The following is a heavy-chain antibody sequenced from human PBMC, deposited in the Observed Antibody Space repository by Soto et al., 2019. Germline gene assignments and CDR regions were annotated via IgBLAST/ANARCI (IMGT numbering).Heavy chain of an antibody. J-gene: IGHJ4*02. CDR1: GFTFNTYA. CDR2: ISVTGGST. V-gene: IGHV3-23*01. Sequence: GGSLRLSCAASGFTFNTYAMNWVRQAPGKGLEWVSSISVTGGSTFYADSVKGRFTISRDNSKNTLYLQMSSLRAEDTAVYYCAKVNDGPAYYFHFWGQGTLVTVSS. CDR3: AKVNDGPAYYFHF.